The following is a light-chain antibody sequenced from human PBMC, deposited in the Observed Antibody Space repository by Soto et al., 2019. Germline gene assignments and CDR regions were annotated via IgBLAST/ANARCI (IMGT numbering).Light chain of an antibody. V-gene: IGLV3-21*02. Sequence: SYDLTQPPSMSVAPGQTASISCAGENVGTFSMHWYQQKPGQAPVLVVHDDTDRSYGIPDRFSGSNSGNTATLTISRVEAGDEADYYCQVWDRSTYQMVFGGGTKLTVL. CDR3: QVWDRSTYQMV. CDR2: DDT. CDR1: NVGTFS. J-gene: IGLJ2*01.